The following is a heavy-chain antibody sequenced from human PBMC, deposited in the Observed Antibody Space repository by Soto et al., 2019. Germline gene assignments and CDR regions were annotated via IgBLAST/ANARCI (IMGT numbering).Heavy chain of an antibody. J-gene: IGHJ6*02. CDR1: GFTFSRYA. Sequence: XESLRLFCAAPGFTFSRYAVSWVRQAPGKGLEWVSTVTGGGHTTYNADSVNGRFTISRDNSKNTLYLQMNNLRAEDTAIYYCAYSSGDLDVYGMDIWGPGTTVTVSS. CDR2: VTGGGHTT. V-gene: IGHV3-23*01. CDR3: AYSSGDLDVYGMDI. D-gene: IGHD3-10*01.